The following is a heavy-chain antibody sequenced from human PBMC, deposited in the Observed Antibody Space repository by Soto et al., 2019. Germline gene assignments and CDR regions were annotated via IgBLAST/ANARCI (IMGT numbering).Heavy chain of an antibody. CDR2: ISYDGSSK. CDR1: GFTFSSYA. V-gene: IGHV3-30*18. D-gene: IGHD1-26*01. CDR3: AKASGTYSHDDFDI. J-gene: IGHJ3*02. Sequence: QVQLVESGGGVVQPGRSLRLPCTASGFTFSSYAMHCVRQAPGKGLKWVAVISYDGSSKFYADSVKGRFTISRDNSKNTLYLQVNSLRAEDTAVYYCAKASGTYSHDDFDIWGQGTMVTVS.